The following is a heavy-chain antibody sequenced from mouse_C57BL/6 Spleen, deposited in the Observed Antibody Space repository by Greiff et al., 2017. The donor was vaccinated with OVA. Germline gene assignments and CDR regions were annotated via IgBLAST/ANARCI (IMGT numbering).Heavy chain of an antibody. Sequence: QVQLKESGAELVRPGTSVKMSCKASGCTFTNYWIGWAKQRPGHGLEWIGDIYPGGGYTNYNEKFKGKATLTADKSSSTAYMQFSSLTSEDSAIYYCAREYGSSHWYFDVWGTGTTVTVSS. CDR2: IYPGGGYT. CDR3: AREYGSSHWYFDV. J-gene: IGHJ1*03. CDR1: GCTFTNYW. V-gene: IGHV1-63*01. D-gene: IGHD1-1*01.